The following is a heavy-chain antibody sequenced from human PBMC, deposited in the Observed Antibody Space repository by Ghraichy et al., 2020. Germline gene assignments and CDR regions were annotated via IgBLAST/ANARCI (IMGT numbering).Heavy chain of an antibody. V-gene: IGHV6-1*01. Sequence: SQTLSLTCAISGDSVSSNSAAWNWIRQSPSRGLEWLGRTYYRSKWYNDYAVSVKSRITINPDTSKNQFSLQLNSVTPEDTAVYYCARDKRVSYYYGGSYSLFDYWGQGTLVTVSS. D-gene: IGHD1-26*01. CDR3: ARDKRVSYYYGGSYSLFDY. J-gene: IGHJ4*02. CDR2: TYYRSKWYN. CDR1: GDSVSSNSAA.